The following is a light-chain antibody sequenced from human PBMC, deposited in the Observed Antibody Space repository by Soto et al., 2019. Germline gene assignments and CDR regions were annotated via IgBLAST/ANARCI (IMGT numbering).Light chain of an antibody. CDR3: QHYNSYSEA. CDR2: GAS. Sequence: EIVMTQSPATLSLSPGERATLSCRASQSLTTDLAWYQQKPGQPPRLLIYGASTRATGIPARFSGSGSGTEFTLTISSLQSDDFATYYCQHYNSYSEAFGQGTKVDIK. V-gene: IGKV3D-15*01. J-gene: IGKJ1*01. CDR1: QSLTTD.